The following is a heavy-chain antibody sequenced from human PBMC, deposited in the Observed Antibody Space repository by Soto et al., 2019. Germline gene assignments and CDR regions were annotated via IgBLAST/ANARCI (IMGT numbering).Heavy chain of an antibody. CDR1: GYTFTSNA. CDR2: INTANGNT. CDR3: AREYCSSDSCNVGGNWFDP. Sequence: QVQLVQSGAEVKKPGASVKVSCKASGYTFTSNAIHWVRQAPGQRLEWMGWINTANGNTKYSQNLQGRVTITRDTSASRADMELSSLRSEDTNMYYCAREYCSSDSCNVGGNWFDPWGQGTLVTVSS. D-gene: IGHD2-2*01. V-gene: IGHV1-3*04. J-gene: IGHJ5*02.